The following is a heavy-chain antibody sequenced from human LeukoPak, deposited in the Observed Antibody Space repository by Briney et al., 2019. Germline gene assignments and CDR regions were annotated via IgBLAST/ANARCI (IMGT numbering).Heavy chain of an antibody. J-gene: IGHJ6*03. CDR1: GGSISSLY. CDR3: ARRTYSYGYPRGMDV. CDR2: AYYSGST. Sequence: SETLSLTCTVYGGSISSLYWGWIRQPPGKGLEWIGYAYYSGSTNYNPSLKCRVTISVDTSKNQFSLKLSSVTAADTAVYYCARRTYSYGYPRGMDVWGKGTTVTVSS. V-gene: IGHV4-59*11. D-gene: IGHD5-18*01.